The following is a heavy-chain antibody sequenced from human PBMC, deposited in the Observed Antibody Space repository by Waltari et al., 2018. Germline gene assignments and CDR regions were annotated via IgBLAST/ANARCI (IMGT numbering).Heavy chain of an antibody. Sequence: QVQLVESGGGVVQPGRSLRLSCAASGFPFSSYAMHWVRQAPGKGLEWVAVISYDGSNKYYADSVKGRFTISRDNSKNTLYLQMNSLRAEDTAVYYCASTAAALQGDYWGQGTLVTVSS. CDR2: ISYDGSNK. D-gene: IGHD6-13*01. CDR3: ASTAAALQGDY. V-gene: IGHV3-30*01. CDR1: GFPFSSYA. J-gene: IGHJ4*02.